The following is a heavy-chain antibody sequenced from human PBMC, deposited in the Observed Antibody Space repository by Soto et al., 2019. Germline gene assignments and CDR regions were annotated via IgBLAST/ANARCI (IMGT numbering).Heavy chain of an antibody. V-gene: IGHV2-70*11. CDR1: GFSLSTSGMC. D-gene: IGHD4-17*01. CDR2: IDWDDDK. Sequence: SGPTLVNPTQTLTLTCTFSGFSLSTSGMCVSWIRQPPGKALEWLARIDWDDDKYYSTSLKTRLTISKDTSKNQVVLTMTNMDPVDTATYYCARISGNYGDYVDAFDIWGQVTMVTVSS. J-gene: IGHJ3*02. CDR3: ARISGNYGDYVDAFDI.